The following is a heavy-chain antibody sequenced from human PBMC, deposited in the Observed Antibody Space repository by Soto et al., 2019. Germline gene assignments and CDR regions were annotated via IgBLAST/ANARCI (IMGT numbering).Heavy chain of an antibody. Sequence: QVQLVQSGAEVKKPGSSVKVSCKASGGTFSSYAISWVRQAPGQGLEWMGGIIPIFGTANYAKKFQGRVTITVDESTSTAYMALSSLRSEDTAVYYCARGFTYYYDSSGYYPWGQGTLVTVSS. CDR3: ARGFTYYYDSSGYYP. CDR1: GGTFSSYA. J-gene: IGHJ5*02. CDR2: IIPIFGTA. D-gene: IGHD3-22*01. V-gene: IGHV1-69*01.